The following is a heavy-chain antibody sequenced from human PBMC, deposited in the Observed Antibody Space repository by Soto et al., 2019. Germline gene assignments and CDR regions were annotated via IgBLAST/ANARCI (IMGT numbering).Heavy chain of an antibody. CDR3: AKTRDPVGGVFHI. J-gene: IGHJ3*02. CDR1: GGSVNAYS. CDR2: AYSTGSA. D-gene: IGHD3-16*01. Sequence: PSETLSLTCAVSGGSVNAYSWNWIRQAPGRGLEWIGYAYSTGSANYNPSLRSRVTISVDTSKNQFSLKLSSVTAADTAVYYCAKTRDPVGGVFHIGGQG. V-gene: IGHV4-59*02.